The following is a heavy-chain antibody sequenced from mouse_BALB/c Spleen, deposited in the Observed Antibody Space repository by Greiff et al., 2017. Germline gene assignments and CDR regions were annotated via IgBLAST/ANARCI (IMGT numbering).Heavy chain of an antibody. D-gene: IGHD2-14*01. Sequence: ESGPGLVKPSQSLSLTCSVTGYSITSGYYWNWIRQFPGNKLEWMGYISYDGSNNYNPSLKNRISITRDTSKNQFFLKLNSVTTEDTATYYCARNYRYYYYAMDYWGQGTSVTVSS. CDR1: GYSITSGYY. V-gene: IGHV3-6*02. CDR2: ISYDGSN. CDR3: ARNYRYYYYAMDY. J-gene: IGHJ4*01.